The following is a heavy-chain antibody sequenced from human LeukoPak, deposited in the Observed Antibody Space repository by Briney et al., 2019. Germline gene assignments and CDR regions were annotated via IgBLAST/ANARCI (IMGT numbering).Heavy chain of an antibody. CDR2: IKRDGSEK. J-gene: IGHJ4*02. CDR3: ARIFPDDGSAYRPFDY. V-gene: IGHV3-7*01. Sequence: GGSLRLSCAASGFTFSSYAMSWVRQAPGKGLEWVANIKRDGSEKQYLDSVKGRFTISRDNAENSLYLRMDRLGAEDTAVYYCARIFPDDGSAYRPFDYWGQGTLVTVSS. D-gene: IGHD3-22*01. CDR1: GFTFSSYA.